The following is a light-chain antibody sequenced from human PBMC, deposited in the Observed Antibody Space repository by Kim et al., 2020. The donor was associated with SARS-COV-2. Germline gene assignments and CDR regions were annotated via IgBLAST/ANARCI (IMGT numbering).Light chain of an antibody. CDR1: PENWDY. CDR2: GAS. CDR3: LQHSTYPIT. V-gene: IGKV1-17*01. J-gene: IGKJ5*01. Sequence: SGGRRITITLRARPENWDYLGWYQENPRRAPKRLIYGASSLQSGVPSRFSGSGSGTEFTLTISSVQPEDFATYFCLQHSTYPITFGQGTRLEIK.